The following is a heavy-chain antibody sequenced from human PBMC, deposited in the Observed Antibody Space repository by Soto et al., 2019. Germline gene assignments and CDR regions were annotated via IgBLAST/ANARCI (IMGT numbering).Heavy chain of an antibody. Sequence: QLQLQESGPGLVKPSGTLSLTCTVSGGSISSSSYYWGWIRQPPGKGLEWIGSIYYSGSTYYNPSLKSRVTISVDTSKNQFSLKLSSVTAADTAVYYCARHVLKENFDYWGQGTLVTVSS. V-gene: IGHV4-39*01. D-gene: IGHD2-15*01. CDR3: ARHVLKENFDY. CDR1: GGSISSSSYY. CDR2: IYYSGST. J-gene: IGHJ4*02.